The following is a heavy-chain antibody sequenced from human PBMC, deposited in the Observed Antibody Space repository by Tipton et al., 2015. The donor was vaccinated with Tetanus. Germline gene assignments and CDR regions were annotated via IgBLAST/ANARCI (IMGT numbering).Heavy chain of an antibody. CDR3: ARSHAFRLTLFGEEIPRSGSFDP. CDR2: IFYSGDT. V-gene: IGHV4-59*01. J-gene: IGHJ5*02. Sequence: TLSLTCTVSGGSFTNYYWNWIRQSPGKRLEWLGNIFYSGDTDCNPSLHNRAKISFDRAKNHFSLRLRSVTAADTAVYYCARSHAFRLTLFGEEIPRSGSFDPWGQGTLVTVSS. D-gene: IGHD3-3*01. CDR1: GGSFTNYY.